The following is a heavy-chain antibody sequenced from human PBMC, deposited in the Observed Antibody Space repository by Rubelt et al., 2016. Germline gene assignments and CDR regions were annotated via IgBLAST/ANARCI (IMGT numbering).Heavy chain of an antibody. J-gene: IGHJ6*03. D-gene: IGHD1-1*01. Sequence: EVQLVETGGIVVLPGDSLRLYCAASGFAFGDYAVHWVRQAQGKGLECGSIISWDGSVTYYEDAVKGGCTITRDNSKNSLYLQMNVLRREDTALYFCAKEPREHYYNYCMDVWGKGTTVTVSS. CDR1: GFAFGDYA. V-gene: IGHV3-43D*03. CDR2: ISWDGSVT. CDR3: AKEPREHYYNYCMDV.